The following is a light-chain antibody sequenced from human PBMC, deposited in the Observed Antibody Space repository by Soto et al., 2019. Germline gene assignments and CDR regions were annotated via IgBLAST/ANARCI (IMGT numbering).Light chain of an antibody. CDR1: QDISNY. V-gene: IGKV1-33*01. J-gene: IGKJ4*01. Sequence: DFQMTQSPSTLSASVGDRVTITCQASQDISNYLNWYQQKPGKAPKLLIYDASNLETGAPSRFSGSGSGTDFTFTISSLQPEDIATYYCQQYDNLPLTFGGGTKVDIK. CDR2: DAS. CDR3: QQYDNLPLT.